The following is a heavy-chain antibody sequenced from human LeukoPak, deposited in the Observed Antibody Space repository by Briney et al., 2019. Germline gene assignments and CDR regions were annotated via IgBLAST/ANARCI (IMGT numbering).Heavy chain of an antibody. CDR2: INPNSGGT. D-gene: IGHD5-24*01. CDR3: AREDEMATRKDAFDI. Sequence: ASVKVSCKASGYTFTGYYMHWVRQAPGQGLEWMGWINPNSGGTNYAQKFQGRVTITADESTSTAYMELSSLRSEDTAVYYCAREDEMATRKDAFDIWGQGTMVTVPS. CDR1: GYTFTGYY. V-gene: IGHV1-2*02. J-gene: IGHJ3*02.